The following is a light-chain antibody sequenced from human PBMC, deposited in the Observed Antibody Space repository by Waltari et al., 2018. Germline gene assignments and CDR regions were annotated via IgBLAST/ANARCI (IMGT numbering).Light chain of an antibody. J-gene: IGLJ1*01. CDR1: SSDVGRYNF. V-gene: IGLV2-14*03. CDR3: FSYTCFSTRV. CDR2: DVS. Sequence: QSALTQPASGSGSPGQSITISCTGTSSDVGRYNFVSGFQQHPGNAPKPGIHDVSDRPAGVSSRFSGSKSGNTASLTISGLQAEDEAYYYCFSYTCFSTRVFGTGTKVTVL.